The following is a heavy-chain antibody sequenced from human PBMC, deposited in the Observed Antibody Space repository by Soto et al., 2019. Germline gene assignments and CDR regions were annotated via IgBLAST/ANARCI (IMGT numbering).Heavy chain of an antibody. CDR2: ISAYNGNT. CDR3: AREGTCSSTSCPTYFSFGMDV. Sequence: QVQLVQSGAEVKKPGASVKVSCKASGYTFASYGISWVRQAPGQGLEWMGWISAYNGNTNYAQKFQGRVTMTTDTSTRTAYMEVRRLRSDDTAVYYCAREGTCSSTSCPTYFSFGMDVWGQGTTVTVSS. V-gene: IGHV1-18*01. D-gene: IGHD2-2*01. J-gene: IGHJ6*02. CDR1: GYTFASYG.